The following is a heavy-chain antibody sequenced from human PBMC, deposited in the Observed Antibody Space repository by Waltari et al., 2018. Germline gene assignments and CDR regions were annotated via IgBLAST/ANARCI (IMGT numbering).Heavy chain of an antibody. CDR2: IYTSGST. V-gene: IGHV4-61*09. Sequence: QVQLQESGPGLVKPSQTLSLTCTVSGGSISSGSYYWSWIRQPAGKGLEWIGYIYTSGSTNYNPSLKSRVTISVDTSKNQFSLKRSSVTAADTAVYYCARDFARGGSGYWGQGTLVTVSS. J-gene: IGHJ4*02. CDR1: GGSISSGSYY. D-gene: IGHD5-12*01. CDR3: ARDFARGGSGY.